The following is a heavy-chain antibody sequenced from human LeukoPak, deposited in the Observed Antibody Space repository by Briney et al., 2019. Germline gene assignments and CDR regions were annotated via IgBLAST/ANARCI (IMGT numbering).Heavy chain of an antibody. Sequence: GGSLRLSCAASGFTFSSYWMHWVRQAPGKGLVWVSRINSDGSSRSYADSVKGRFTISRDNAKNALYLQVNSLRAEDTAVYYCARGVVPAAFDYWGQGTLVTVSS. CDR2: INSDGSSR. D-gene: IGHD2-2*01. J-gene: IGHJ4*02. CDR1: GFTFSSYW. CDR3: ARGVVPAAFDY. V-gene: IGHV3-74*01.